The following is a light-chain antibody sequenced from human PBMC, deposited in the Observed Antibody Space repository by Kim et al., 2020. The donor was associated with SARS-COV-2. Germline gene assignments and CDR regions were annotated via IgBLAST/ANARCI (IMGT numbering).Light chain of an antibody. CDR2: DAS. CDR1: QDISNY. Sequence: ASVGDRVTITCQASQDISNYLNWYQQKPGKAPKLLIYDASNLETGVPSRFSGSGSGTDFTFTISSLQPEDIATYYCQQYDNLLGYTFGQGTKLEI. V-gene: IGKV1-33*01. J-gene: IGKJ2*01. CDR3: QQYDNLLGYT.